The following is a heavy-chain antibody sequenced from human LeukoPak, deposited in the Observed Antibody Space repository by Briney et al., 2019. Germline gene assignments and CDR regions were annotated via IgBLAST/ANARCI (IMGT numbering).Heavy chain of an antibody. CDR2: IYYSGST. CDR3: ARVSGGSPLVWFDP. CDR1: GGSISSSSYY. V-gene: IGHV4-39*07. Sequence: SETLSLTCTVSGGSISSSSYYWGWIRQPPGKGLEWIGSIYYSGSTYYNPSLKSRVTISVDTSKNQFSLKLSSVTAADTAVYYSARVSGGSPLVWFDPWGQGTLVTVSS. D-gene: IGHD2-15*01. J-gene: IGHJ5*02.